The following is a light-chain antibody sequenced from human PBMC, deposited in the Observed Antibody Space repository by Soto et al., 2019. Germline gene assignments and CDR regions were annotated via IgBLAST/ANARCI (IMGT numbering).Light chain of an antibody. Sequence: EVVMTQSPASLSLSPGERATLSCRASQSISSYLAWYQQKPCQAPRLLIYDASNRATGIPARFSGRGSGTDFTLTISSLEPEDFAVYYCQQRVNWPLLTFEGVNKVEI. CDR3: QQRVNWPLLT. CDR2: DAS. V-gene: IGKV3-11*01. J-gene: IGKJ4*01. CDR1: QSISSY.